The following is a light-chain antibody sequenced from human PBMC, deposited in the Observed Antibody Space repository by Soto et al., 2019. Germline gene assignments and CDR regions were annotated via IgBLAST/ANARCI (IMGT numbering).Light chain of an antibody. CDR2: KAS. CDR1: QSISNW. V-gene: IGKV1-5*03. CDR3: QQDSIFSLT. Sequence: DIQMTQSPSTLSASVGDRVTITCRASQSISNWLAWYQQKPGKAPNLLIQKASSLESGVPLRFSGSESGTEFALTISRLQPDDFATYYFQQDSIFSLTFGGGPKVEIK. J-gene: IGKJ4*01.